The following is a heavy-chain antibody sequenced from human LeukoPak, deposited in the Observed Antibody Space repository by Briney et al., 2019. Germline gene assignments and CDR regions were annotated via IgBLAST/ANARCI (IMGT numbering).Heavy chain of an antibody. CDR1: GFTFSSYA. D-gene: IGHD4-11*01. J-gene: IGHJ6*03. V-gene: IGHV3-23*01. Sequence: GESLRLSCAASGFTFSSYAMSWVRQAPGKGLEWVSAISGSGGSTYYADSVKGRFTISRDNSKNTLYLQMNSLRAEDTAVYYCAKGAMTTAVLYYYYMDVWGKGTTVTVSS. CDR2: ISGSGGST. CDR3: AKGAMTTAVLYYYYMDV.